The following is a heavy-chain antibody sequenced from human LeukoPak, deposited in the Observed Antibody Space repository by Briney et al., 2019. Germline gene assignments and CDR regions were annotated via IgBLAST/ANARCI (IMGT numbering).Heavy chain of an antibody. J-gene: IGHJ6*03. V-gene: IGHV5-51*01. CDR2: IYPGDSDT. D-gene: IGHD3-9*01. CDR3: ARPSYDILTGYYKEYYYYYMDV. CDR1: GYSFTSYW. Sequence: GESLKISCKGSGYSFTSYWIGWVRQMPGKGLEWMGNIYPGDSDTRYSPSFQGQVTISADKSISTAYLQWSSLKASDTAMYYCARPSYDILTGYYKEYYYYYMDVWGKGTTVTISS.